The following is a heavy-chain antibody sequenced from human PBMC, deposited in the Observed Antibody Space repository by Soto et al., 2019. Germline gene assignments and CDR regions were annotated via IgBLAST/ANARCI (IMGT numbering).Heavy chain of an antibody. CDR3: AKDPSYYDILTGYLDY. CDR2: ISYDGSNK. J-gene: IGHJ4*02. D-gene: IGHD3-9*01. CDR1: GFTFSSYG. V-gene: IGHV3-30*18. Sequence: GGPLRLSCAASGFTFSSYGMHWVRQAPGKGLEWVAVISYDGSNKYYADSVKGRFTISRDNSKNTLYLQMNSLRAEDTAVYYCAKDPSYYDILTGYLDYWGQGTLVTVSS.